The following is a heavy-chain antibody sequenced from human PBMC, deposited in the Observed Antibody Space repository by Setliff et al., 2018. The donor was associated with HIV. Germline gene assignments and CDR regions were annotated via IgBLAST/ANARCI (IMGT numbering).Heavy chain of an antibody. CDR2: ISYDAANK. CDR3: ARVRLYNTALDY. Sequence: GGSLRLSCAASGSTFRNYGMHWVRQAPGKGLEWVAVISYDAANKHYIDSVKGRFTISRDNFENTLYLQMNSLRPEDAAVYYCARVRLYNTALDYWGQGTLVTVSS. CDR1: GSTFRNYG. D-gene: IGHD3-3*01. J-gene: IGHJ4*02. V-gene: IGHV3-30*03.